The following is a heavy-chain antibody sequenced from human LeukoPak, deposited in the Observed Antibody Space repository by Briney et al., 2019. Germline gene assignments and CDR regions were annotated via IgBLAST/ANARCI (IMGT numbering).Heavy chain of an antibody. CDR3: AKDDPRVGATRNWFDP. D-gene: IGHD1-26*01. J-gene: IGHJ5*02. Sequence: GGSLRLSCAASGFTFSSYAMSWVRQAPGKGLGWVSAISGSGGSTYYADSVRGRFTISRDNSKNTLYLQMNSLRAEDTAVYYCAKDDPRVGATRNWFDPWGQGTLVTVSS. CDR2: ISGSGGST. V-gene: IGHV3-23*01. CDR1: GFTFSSYA.